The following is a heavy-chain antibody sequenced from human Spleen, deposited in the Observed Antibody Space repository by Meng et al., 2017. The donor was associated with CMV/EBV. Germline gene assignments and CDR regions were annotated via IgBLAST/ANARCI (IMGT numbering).Heavy chain of an antibody. CDR1: GCTASTYA. Sequence: GESLKISCAASGCTASTYAMTWVRQAPGKGLEWVSVIYSVSITTSYADSVKGRFIISRDKSKNTLYLHMNNLRVEHTAVYYCAKVGWGDGDASDYWGQGTLVTVSS. CDR3: AKVGWGDGDASDY. V-gene: IGHV3-23*03. J-gene: IGHJ4*02. CDR2: IYSVSITT. D-gene: IGHD4-17*01.